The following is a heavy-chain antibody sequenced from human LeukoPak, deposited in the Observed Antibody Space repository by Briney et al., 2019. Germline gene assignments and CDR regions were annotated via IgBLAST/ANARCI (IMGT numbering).Heavy chain of an antibody. Sequence: PGGSLRLSCAAPGFTFSSYGMHWVRQAPGKGLEWVAVIWYDGSNKYYADSVKGRFTISRDNSKNTLYLQMNSLRAEDTAVYYCAKDELDYYRSGCALDYWGQGTLVTVSS. CDR3: AKDELDYYRSGCALDY. J-gene: IGHJ4*02. D-gene: IGHD6-19*01. V-gene: IGHV3-33*06. CDR1: GFTFSSYG. CDR2: IWYDGSNK.